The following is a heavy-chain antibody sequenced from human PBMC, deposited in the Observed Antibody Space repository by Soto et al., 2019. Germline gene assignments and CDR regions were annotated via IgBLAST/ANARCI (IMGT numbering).Heavy chain of an antibody. CDR3: AKDILGDSYTGREFDY. CDR1: GFTFDDYA. Sequence: EVQLVESGGGLVQPGRSLRLSCAASGFTFDDYAMHWVRQAPGKGLEWVSGISWNSGSIGYADSVKGRFTISRDNAKNSLYLQMNSLRAEDTALYYCAKDILGDSYTGREFDYWGQGTLVTVSS. J-gene: IGHJ4*02. CDR2: ISWNSGSI. V-gene: IGHV3-9*01. D-gene: IGHD5-18*01.